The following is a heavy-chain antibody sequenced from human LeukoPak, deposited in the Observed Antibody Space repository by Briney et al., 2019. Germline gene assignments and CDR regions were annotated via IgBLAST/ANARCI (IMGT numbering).Heavy chain of an antibody. V-gene: IGHV3-53*01. J-gene: IGHJ4*02. CDR3: ARTRRDYDFWSGPFDY. Sequence: GGSLRLSCAASGFIVSRNYMSWVRQAPGKGLEWVSVIYGDSTTYYAASMKGRFTMSRDNSKNTLYLQMNSLRAEDTAVYYCARTRRDYDFWSGPFDYWGQGTLVTVSS. CDR2: IYGDSTT. CDR1: GFIVSRNY. D-gene: IGHD3-3*01.